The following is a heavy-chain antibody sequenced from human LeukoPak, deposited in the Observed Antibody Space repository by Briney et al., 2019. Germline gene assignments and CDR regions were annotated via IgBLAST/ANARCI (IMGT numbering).Heavy chain of an antibody. CDR3: ARGIAAAGTQDAWFDP. CDR2: MNPNSGNT. Sequence: ASVKVSCKASGYTFTGYYMHWVRQAPGQGLEWMGWMNPNSGNTDYAQKFQGRVTMTRNTSISTAYMELSSLRSEDTAVYYCARGIAAAGTQDAWFDPWGQGTLVTVSS. CDR1: GYTFTGYY. V-gene: IGHV1-8*02. J-gene: IGHJ5*02. D-gene: IGHD6-13*01.